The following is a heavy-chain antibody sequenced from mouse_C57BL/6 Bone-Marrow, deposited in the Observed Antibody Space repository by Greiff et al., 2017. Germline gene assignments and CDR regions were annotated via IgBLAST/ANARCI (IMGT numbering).Heavy chain of an antibody. J-gene: IGHJ3*01. CDR1: GFTFSSYA. CDR2: ISDGGSYT. Sequence: VKLVESGGGLVKPGGSLKLSCAASGFTFSSYAMSWVRQTPEKRLEWVATISDGGSYTYYPDNVKGRFTISRDNAKNNLYLQMSHLKSEDTAMYYCARVYYFSFAYWGQGTLVTVSA. CDR3: ARVYYFSFAY. D-gene: IGHD2-1*01. V-gene: IGHV5-4*03.